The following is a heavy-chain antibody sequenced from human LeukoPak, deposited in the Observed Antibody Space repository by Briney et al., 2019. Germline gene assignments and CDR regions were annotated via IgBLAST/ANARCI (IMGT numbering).Heavy chain of an antibody. D-gene: IGHD5-18*01. Sequence: SETLSLTCTVSGGSINSGVYYWSWIRQPAGKGLEWIGRIYTNGNSDYDPSLESRVTISLDTSKNQFSLKLSSVTAADTAVYYCARAGIQLWSPWGFDYWGQGTLVTVSS. CDR2: IYTNGNS. V-gene: IGHV4-61*02. CDR1: GGSINSGVYY. CDR3: ARAGIQLWSPWGFDY. J-gene: IGHJ4*02.